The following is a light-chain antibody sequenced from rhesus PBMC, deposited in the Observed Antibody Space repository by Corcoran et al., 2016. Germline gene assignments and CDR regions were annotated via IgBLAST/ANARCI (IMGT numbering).Light chain of an antibody. V-gene: IGKV1-18*01. Sequence: DIQMTQSPSSLSASVGDKVTITCRASQGISSWLAWYQQKPGKAPNLLIYAASILQSGVPSRFSGSGSWTDYTLTISSLQPEDFATYYCQQGYNAPYSFGQGTKVEIK. CDR1: QGISSW. J-gene: IGKJ2*01. CDR2: AAS. CDR3: QQGYNAPYS.